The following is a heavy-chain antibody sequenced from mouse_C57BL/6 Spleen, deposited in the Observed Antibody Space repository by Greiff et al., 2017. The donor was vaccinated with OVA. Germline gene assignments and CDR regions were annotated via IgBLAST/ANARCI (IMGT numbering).Heavy chain of an antibody. Sequence: EVQGVESGGGLVKPGGSLKLSCAASGFTFSSYAMSWVRQTPEKRLEWVATISDGGSYTYYPDNVKGRFTISRDNAKNNLYLQMSHLKSEDTAMYYCARDPGYYGSSYNYYAMDYWGQGTSVTVSS. CDR2: ISDGGSYT. CDR3: ARDPGYYGSSYNYYAMDY. J-gene: IGHJ4*01. CDR1: GFTFSSYA. V-gene: IGHV5-4*01. D-gene: IGHD1-1*01.